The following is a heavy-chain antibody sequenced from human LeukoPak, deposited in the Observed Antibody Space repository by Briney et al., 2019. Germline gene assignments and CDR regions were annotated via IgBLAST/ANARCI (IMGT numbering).Heavy chain of an antibody. D-gene: IGHD3-10*01. CDR2: IKQDGSEK. CDR3: ARARLTLAREVIIKADY. J-gene: IGHJ4*02. Sequence: GGSLRLSCAASGFSFSTYWMSWVRQAPGKGLQWVANIKQDGSEKNYVDSVKGRFTISRNNAKNSLYLQMNSLRAEDTAVYYCARARLTLAREVIIKADYWGQGILVTVSS. CDR1: GFSFSTYW. V-gene: IGHV3-7*03.